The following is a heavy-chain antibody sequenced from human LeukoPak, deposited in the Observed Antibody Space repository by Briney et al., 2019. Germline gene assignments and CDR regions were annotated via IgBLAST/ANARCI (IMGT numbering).Heavy chain of an antibody. CDR1: GGSISSYY. D-gene: IGHD6-19*01. V-gene: IGHV4-4*07. J-gene: IGHJ6*03. CDR2: IYTSGST. CDR3: ARDRVAVAGTDSYYYYYYMDV. Sequence: SETLSLTCTVSGGSISSYYWSWIRQPAGKGLEWIGRIYTSGSTNYNPSLKSRVTMSVDTSKNQFSLKLSSVTAADTAVYYCARDRVAVAGTDSYYYYYYMDVWGKGTTVTISS.